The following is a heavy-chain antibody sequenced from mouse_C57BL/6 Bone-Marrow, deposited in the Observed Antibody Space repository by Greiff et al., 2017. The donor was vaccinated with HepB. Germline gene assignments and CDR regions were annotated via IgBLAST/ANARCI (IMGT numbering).Heavy chain of an antibody. Sequence: DVKLVESGGGLVKPGGSLKLSCAASGFTFSDYGMHWVRQAPEKGLEWVAYISSGSSTIYYADTVKGRFTISRDNAKNTPFLQMTSLRSEDTAMYYCATYYYGSSWYFDVWGTGTTVTVSS. D-gene: IGHD1-1*01. CDR2: ISSGSSTI. J-gene: IGHJ1*03. CDR3: ATYYYGSSWYFDV. V-gene: IGHV5-17*01. CDR1: GFTFSDYG.